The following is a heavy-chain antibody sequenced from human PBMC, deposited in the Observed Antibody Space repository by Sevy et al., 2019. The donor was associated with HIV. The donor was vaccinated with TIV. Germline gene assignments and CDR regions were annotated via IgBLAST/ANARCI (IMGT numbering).Heavy chain of an antibody. CDR1: GFTFNRYW. J-gene: IGHJ3*01. V-gene: IGHV3-7*03. CDR2: IKQDESEK. Sequence: GESLKISCAASGFTFNRYWMSWVRQAPGKGLEWVVNIKQDESEKHYADSVKGRFTISRDNTKNSLFLQLDTVRDEDSAIYYCAKIDDGDFGGVVRVWGQGTMVTVSS. D-gene: IGHD2-21*01. CDR3: AKIDDGDFGGVVRV.